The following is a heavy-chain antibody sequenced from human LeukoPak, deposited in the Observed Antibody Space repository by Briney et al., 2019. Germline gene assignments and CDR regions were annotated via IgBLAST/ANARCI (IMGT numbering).Heavy chain of an antibody. D-gene: IGHD3-10*01. Sequence: AETLSLTCTVSGDSINIYYWSWIRQPPGRGLEWSGYIYYRVTSDYNLSLKSRVTMSVDMYTSQLPLKLSSVPAAHAAVYYCARAVGGDGSGSLWGPGTLVTVSS. V-gene: IGHV4-59*01. CDR2: IYYRVTS. J-gene: IGHJ4*02. CDR1: GDSINIYY. CDR3: ARAVGGDGSGSL.